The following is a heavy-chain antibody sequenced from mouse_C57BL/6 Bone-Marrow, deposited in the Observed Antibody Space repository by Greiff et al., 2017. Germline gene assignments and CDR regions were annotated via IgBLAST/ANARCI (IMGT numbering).Heavy chain of an antibody. V-gene: IGHV1-81*01. CDR1: GYTFTSYA. Sequence: VQLQQSGAELARPGASVKLSCKASGYTFTSYAISWVKQRPGQGLEWIGEIYPRSGTTYYNEKFKGKATLTADESSSTAYMELRNLTSEDSAVFICAGGAANWDVDDAMEYWGQGTSVTVSS. CDR2: IYPRSGTT. CDR3: AGGAANWDVDDAMEY. J-gene: IGHJ4*01. D-gene: IGHD4-1*01.